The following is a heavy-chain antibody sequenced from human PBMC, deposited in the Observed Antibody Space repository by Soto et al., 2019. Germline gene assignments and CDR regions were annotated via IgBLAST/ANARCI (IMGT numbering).Heavy chain of an antibody. V-gene: IGHV3-53*02. CDR1: GFTVSSNY. D-gene: IGHD3-9*01. Sequence: EVQLVETGGGLIQPGGSLRLSCAASGFTVSSNYMSWVRQAPGKGLEWVSVIYSGGSTYYADSVKGRFTILSDNYKNTLYLQMNSLRAEDTAVYYCARVESYYDILTGYSYAFDIWGQGTMVTLSS. CDR2: IYSGGST. CDR3: ARVESYYDILTGYSYAFDI. J-gene: IGHJ3*02.